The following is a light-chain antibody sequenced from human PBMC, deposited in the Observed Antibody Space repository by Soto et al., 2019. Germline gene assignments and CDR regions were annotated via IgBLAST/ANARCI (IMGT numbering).Light chain of an antibody. J-gene: IGKJ2*01. V-gene: IGKV1-9*01. CDR3: QQYDTFPYT. Sequence: DIQLTQSPSFLSASVGDRVTITCRASQGISSYLAWYQQKPGKAPKLLIYAASTLQSGVPSRFSGSGSGTEFTLTISNLQPEDFATYYCQQYDTFPYTFGQGTKVDIK. CDR2: AAS. CDR1: QGISSY.